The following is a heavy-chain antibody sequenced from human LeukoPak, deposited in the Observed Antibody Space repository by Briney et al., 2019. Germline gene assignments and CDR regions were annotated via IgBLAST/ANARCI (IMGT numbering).Heavy chain of an antibody. J-gene: IGHJ4*02. V-gene: IGHV3-9*01. D-gene: IGHD3-10*02. CDR3: AKSPRVTTFREPPQLYFDY. CDR1: GFTFDDYA. Sequence: GRSLRLSCAASGFTFDDYAMHWVRQAPGKGLEWVSGISWNSGSIGYADSVKGRFTISRDNAKNSLYLQMNSLRAEDTALYYCAKSPRVTTFREPPQLYFDYWGQGTLVTVSS. CDR2: ISWNSGSI.